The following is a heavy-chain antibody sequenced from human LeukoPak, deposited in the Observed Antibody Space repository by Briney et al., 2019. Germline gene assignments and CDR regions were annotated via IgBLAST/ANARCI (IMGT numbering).Heavy chain of an antibody. CDR2: IDPSSGGS. J-gene: IGHJ3*02. Sequence: ASVKVSCKASGYTFTTYCLHWVRQAPGQGLEWMGIIDPSSGGSTSAQKFQVRVTMTRDMSTSTVYMELRSLRSDDTAVYYCARDRLLWFGELLYGAFDIWGQGTMVTVSS. V-gene: IGHV1-46*01. CDR1: GYTFTTYC. CDR3: ARDRLLWFGELLYGAFDI. D-gene: IGHD3-10*01.